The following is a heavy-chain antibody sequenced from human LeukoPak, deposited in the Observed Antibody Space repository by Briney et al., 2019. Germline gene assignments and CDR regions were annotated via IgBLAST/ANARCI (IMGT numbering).Heavy chain of an antibody. V-gene: IGHV3-30*18. CDR3: AKEMGTYYYDSRGYYYDYFDY. CDR1: GFTFSSYG. J-gene: IGHJ4*02. D-gene: IGHD3-22*01. Sequence: ARGSLRLSCAASGFTFSSYGMHWVRQAPGKGLEWVAVISYDGSNKYYADSVKGRFTISRDNSKNTLYLQMNSLRAEDTAVYYCAKEMGTYYYDSRGYYYDYFDYWGQGTLVTVSS. CDR2: ISYDGSNK.